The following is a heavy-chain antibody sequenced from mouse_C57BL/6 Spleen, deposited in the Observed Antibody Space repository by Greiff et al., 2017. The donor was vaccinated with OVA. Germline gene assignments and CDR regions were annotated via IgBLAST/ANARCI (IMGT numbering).Heavy chain of an antibody. CDR3: AREGWDYDGSGFDY. Sequence: VQLQQPGAELVRPGTSVKLSCKASGYTFTSYWMHWVKQRPGQGLEWIGVIDPSDSYTNYNQKFKGKATLTVDTSSSTAYMQLSSLTSEDSAVYYCAREGWDYDGSGFDYWGKGTTLTVSS. J-gene: IGHJ2*01. CDR2: IDPSDSYT. D-gene: IGHD2-4*01. CDR1: GYTFTSYW. V-gene: IGHV1-59*01.